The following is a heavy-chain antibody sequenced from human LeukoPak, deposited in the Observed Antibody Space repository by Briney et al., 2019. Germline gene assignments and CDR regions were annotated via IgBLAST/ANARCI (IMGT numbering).Heavy chain of an antibody. V-gene: IGHV4-34*01. D-gene: IGHD3-16*01. J-gene: IGHJ4*02. CDR3: ARDDAHLGGTFFDY. CDR1: GGSLTGYY. CDR2: VHHSGRT. Sequence: SETLSLTCDVYGGSLTGYYWSWIRQAPGKGLEWIGEVHHSGRTLYNLSLMGRVTISVDTSKNQFSLWLNSVTAADTAVYYCARDDAHLGGTFFDYWGQGTLVTVSS.